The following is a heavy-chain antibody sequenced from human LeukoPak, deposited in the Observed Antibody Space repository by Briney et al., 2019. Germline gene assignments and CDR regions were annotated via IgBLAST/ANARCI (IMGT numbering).Heavy chain of an antibody. J-gene: IGHJ4*02. Sequence: GGSLRLSCAASGFTFDDYGMSWVRQAPGKGLEWVSGINWNGGSTGYADSVKGRFTISRDNSKNTLYLQMNSLRAEDTAVYYCAKDHPDSGWPTFDYWGQGTLVTVSS. CDR3: AKDHPDSGWPTFDY. CDR1: GFTFDDYG. D-gene: IGHD6-19*01. V-gene: IGHV3-20*04. CDR2: INWNGGST.